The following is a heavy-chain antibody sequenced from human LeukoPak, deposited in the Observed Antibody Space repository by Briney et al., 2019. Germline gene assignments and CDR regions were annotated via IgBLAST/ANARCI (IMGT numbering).Heavy chain of an antibody. J-gene: IGHJ4*02. V-gene: IGHV3-21*01. CDR2: ISSSSGYI. CDR1: GFTFSSYS. Sequence: PGGPLRLSCAASGFTFSSYSMNWVRQAPGKGLEWVSSISSSSGYIYYADSLKGRFTISRDNAKNSLYLQMHSLRAEDTAVYYCARDRNRCDYWGQGTLVTVSS. CDR3: ARDRNRCDY. D-gene: IGHD1-14*01.